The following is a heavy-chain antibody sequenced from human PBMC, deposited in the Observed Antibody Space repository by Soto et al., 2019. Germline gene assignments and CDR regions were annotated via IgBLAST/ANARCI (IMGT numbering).Heavy chain of an antibody. V-gene: IGHV1-3*01. D-gene: IGHD3-10*01. CDR2: INPANGNT. CDR3: ARASDYYGSGSYKSYYNGMDV. J-gene: IGHJ6*02. CDR1: GYTFTTYA. Sequence: ASVKVSCKASGYTFTTYATHWVRQAPGQRLEWMGWINPANGNTKYSQKFQGRVTITRDTSANRAYMELSSLRSEDTAVYYCARASDYYGSGSYKSYYNGMDVWGQGTTVTVSS.